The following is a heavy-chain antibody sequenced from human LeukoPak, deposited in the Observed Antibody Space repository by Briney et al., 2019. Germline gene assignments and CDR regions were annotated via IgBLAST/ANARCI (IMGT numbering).Heavy chain of an antibody. J-gene: IGHJ4*02. CDR3: ARDGRVGGGSSRFDY. V-gene: IGHV3-33*01. D-gene: IGHD2-15*01. CDR1: GFTFSSYG. Sequence: PGTSLRLSCAASGFTFSSYGMRWVRQAPGKGLEWVAVISYDGSNKYYADSVQGRFTISRDNSKNTLYLQVNSLRAEDTAVYYCARDGRVGGGSSRFDYWGQGTLVTVSS. CDR2: ISYDGSNK.